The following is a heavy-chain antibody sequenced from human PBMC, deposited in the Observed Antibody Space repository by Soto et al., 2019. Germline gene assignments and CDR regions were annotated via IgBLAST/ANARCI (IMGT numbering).Heavy chain of an antibody. Sequence: PGGSLRLSCAASGFTFSSYAMSWVRQAPGKGLEWVSAISGSGGSTYYADSVKGRFTISRDNSKNTLYLQMNSLRAEDTAVYYCAKGLPSGYSSGWYYFDYWGQGTLVTVSS. CDR2: ISGSGGST. V-gene: IGHV3-23*01. J-gene: IGHJ4*02. D-gene: IGHD6-19*01. CDR1: GFTFSSYA. CDR3: AKGLPSGYSSGWYYFDY.